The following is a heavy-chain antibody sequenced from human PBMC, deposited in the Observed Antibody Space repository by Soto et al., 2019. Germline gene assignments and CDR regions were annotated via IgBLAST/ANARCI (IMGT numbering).Heavy chain of an antibody. CDR3: ARDDFMTTVTTYYYYGMDV. D-gene: IGHD4-4*01. Sequence: ASVKVSCKASGYIFTSYYIHWVRQAPGQGLEWMGWINPFDGSRMFAQRFQGRVTMTRDTSTSTAYMELRSLRSDDTAVYYCARDDFMTTVTTYYYYGMDVWGQGTTVTVSS. J-gene: IGHJ6*02. CDR1: GYIFTSYY. CDR2: INPFDGSR. V-gene: IGHV1-46*01.